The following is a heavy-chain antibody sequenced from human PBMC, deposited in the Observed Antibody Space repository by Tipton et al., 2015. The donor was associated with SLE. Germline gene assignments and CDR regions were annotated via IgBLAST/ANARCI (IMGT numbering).Heavy chain of an antibody. J-gene: IGHJ4*02. Sequence: TLSLTCIVSGGSISNYYWCWVRQPPGKGLEWIGEIYHNANTNYNSSLKSRLTMSVDKSKNQFSLRLTSVTAADTAVYYCARKYSGPYSGWIPDLDSWGQGTLVTVSS. CDR2: IYHNANT. V-gene: IGHV4/OR15-8*01. CDR3: ARKYSGPYSGWIPDLDS. D-gene: IGHD1-26*01. CDR1: GGSISNYYW.